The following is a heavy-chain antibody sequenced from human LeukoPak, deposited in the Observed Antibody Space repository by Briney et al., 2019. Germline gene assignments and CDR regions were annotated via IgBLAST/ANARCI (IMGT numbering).Heavy chain of an antibody. J-gene: IGHJ4*02. V-gene: IGHV1-18*01. D-gene: IGHD3-22*01. Sequence: ASVKVSCKASGYTFTSYGISWVRQAPGQGLEWMGWISAYNGNTNYAQKLQGRVTMTRDTSTSTVYMELSSLRSEDTAVYYCARSSGYYYGLDYWGQGTLVTVSS. CDR2: ISAYNGNT. CDR1: GYTFTSYG. CDR3: ARSSGYYYGLDY.